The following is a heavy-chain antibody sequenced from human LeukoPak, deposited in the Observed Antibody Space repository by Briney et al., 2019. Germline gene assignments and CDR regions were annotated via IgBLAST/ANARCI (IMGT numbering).Heavy chain of an antibody. CDR3: ASLMGERTTVTPASQDY. Sequence: SVEVSCTASGGTFSSYAISWVRQAPGQGLEWMGRIIPILGIANYAQKFQGRVTITADKSTSTAYMELSSLRSEDTAVYYCASLMGERTTVTPASQDYWGQGTLVTVSS. CDR1: GGTFSSYA. CDR2: IIPILGIA. J-gene: IGHJ4*02. D-gene: IGHD4-17*01. V-gene: IGHV1-69*04.